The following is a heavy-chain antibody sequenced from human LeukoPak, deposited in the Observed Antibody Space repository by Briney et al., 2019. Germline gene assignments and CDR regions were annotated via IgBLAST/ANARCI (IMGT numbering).Heavy chain of an antibody. CDR1: GFTFSNSA. CDR2: ISGSGITT. J-gene: IGHJ4*01. CDR3: AKGIYSSGWSYFDY. Sequence: PGGSLRLSCAASGFTFSNSAMSWVRQAPGKGLEWVSTISGSGITTYYADSVKGRFTISRDNSKNTLYLQMNSLRAEDTAVYYSAKGIYSSGWSYFDYWGHGTLVTVSS. D-gene: IGHD6-19*01. V-gene: IGHV3-23*01.